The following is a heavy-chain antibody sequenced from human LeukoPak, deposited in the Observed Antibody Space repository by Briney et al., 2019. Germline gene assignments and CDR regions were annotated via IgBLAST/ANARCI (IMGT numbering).Heavy chain of an antibody. CDR1: GFTFSSYS. V-gene: IGHV4-59*01. CDR2: IYKIGTT. Sequence: GSLRLSCAASGFTFSSYSMNWVRQAPGKGLEWIGHIYKIGTTNYNPSLKSRLTISADTSKNQFSLKLRSVTAADTAVYYCVIGVGWQPDYWGQGALVTVSS. CDR3: VIGVGWQPDY. D-gene: IGHD2-15*01. J-gene: IGHJ4*02.